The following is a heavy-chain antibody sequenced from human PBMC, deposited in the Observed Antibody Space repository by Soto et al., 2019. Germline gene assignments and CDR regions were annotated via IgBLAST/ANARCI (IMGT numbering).Heavy chain of an antibody. CDR1: GDSVSSNSAA. CDR2: AYYRSKWYN. D-gene: IGHD6-13*01. V-gene: IGHV6-1*01. CDR3: AREAPYSSSWFDAFDI. J-gene: IGHJ3*02. Sequence: SQTLSLTCAISGDSVSSNSAAWNWIRQSPSRGLEWLGRAYYRSKWYNDYAVSVKSRITINPDTSKNQFSLQLNSVTPEDTAVYYCAREAPYSSSWFDAFDIWGQGTMVTVSS.